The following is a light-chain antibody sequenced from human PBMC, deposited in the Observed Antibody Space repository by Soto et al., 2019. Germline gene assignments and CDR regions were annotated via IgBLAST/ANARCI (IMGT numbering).Light chain of an antibody. CDR2: DAS. CDR3: QQFSSYPLT. CDR1: KTVRNNY. V-gene: IGKV3-20*01. J-gene: IGKJ4*01. Sequence: VLTQSPGTLSLFPGEIGPPSCSASKTVRNNYLAWYQQRPGQAPRLLIYDASSRATGVPDRFSGGGSGTDFTLTISRLEPEDFAVYYCQQFSSYPLTFGEGTKVDIK.